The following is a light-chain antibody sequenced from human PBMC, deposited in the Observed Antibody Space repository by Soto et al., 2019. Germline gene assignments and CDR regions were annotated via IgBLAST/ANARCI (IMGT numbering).Light chain of an antibody. CDR1: QNIGNW. CDR3: QQYNSYSST. J-gene: IGKJ1*01. V-gene: IGKV1-5*03. CDR2: KAS. Sequence: DIQMTQSPSTLSTSVGDRVTITCRASQNIGNWLAWYQQRPGKAPKLLIYKASSLESGVPSRFSGSGSGTEFTLTINSLQPDDFATYYCQQYNSYSSTFGQGTKVEIK.